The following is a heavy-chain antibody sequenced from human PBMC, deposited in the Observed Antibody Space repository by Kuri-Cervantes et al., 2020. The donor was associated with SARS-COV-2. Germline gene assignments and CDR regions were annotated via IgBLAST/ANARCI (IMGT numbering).Heavy chain of an antibody. CDR3: ARAGPQKAIYDFWSGYYTD. CDR1: GYTFTGYY. CDR2: INPNSGGT. D-gene: IGHD3-3*01. V-gene: IGHV1-2*02. J-gene: IGHJ4*02. Sequence: ASVKVSCKASGYTFTGYYMHWVRQAPGQGLERMGWINPNSGGTNYAQKFQGRVTMTRDTSISTAYMELSRLRSDDTAVYYCARAGPQKAIYDFWSGYYTDWGQGTLVTVSS.